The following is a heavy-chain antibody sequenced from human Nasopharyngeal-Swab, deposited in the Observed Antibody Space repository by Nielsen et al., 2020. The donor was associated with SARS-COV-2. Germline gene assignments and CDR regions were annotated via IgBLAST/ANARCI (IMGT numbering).Heavy chain of an antibody. CDR3: ARDWSSGSGSSYYYYGMDV. D-gene: IGHD3-10*01. Sequence: GGSLRLSCAASGFNFSTYWMSWVRQAPGKGLEWVANIKQDGSEKYFIDSVKGRFTISRDNAKNSLYLQMNSLRAEDTAVHYCARDWSSGSGSSYYYYGMDVWGQGTTVTVSS. CDR1: GFNFSTYW. CDR2: IKQDGSEK. V-gene: IGHV3-7*01. J-gene: IGHJ6*02.